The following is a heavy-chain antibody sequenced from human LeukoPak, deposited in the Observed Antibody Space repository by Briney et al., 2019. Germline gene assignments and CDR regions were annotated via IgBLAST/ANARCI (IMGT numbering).Heavy chain of an antibody. D-gene: IGHD2-15*01. J-gene: IGHJ4*02. Sequence: SETLSLTCTVSGGSISSYYWSWIRQPPGKGLEWIGYIYYSGSTNYNPSLKSRVTISVDTSKNHFSLKLSSVTAADTAVYYCARSVVAATPAFDYWGQGTLVTVSS. V-gene: IGHV4-59*01. CDR2: IYYSGST. CDR1: GGSISSYY. CDR3: ARSVVAATPAFDY.